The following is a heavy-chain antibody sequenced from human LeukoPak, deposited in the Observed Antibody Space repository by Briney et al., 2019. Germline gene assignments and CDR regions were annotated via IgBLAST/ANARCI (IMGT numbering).Heavy chain of an antibody. CDR2: FDPEDGET. J-gene: IGHJ4*02. D-gene: IGHD3-22*01. Sequence: GASVKVSCKVSRYTLTELSMHWVRQAPGKGLEWMGGFDPEDGETIYAQKFQGRVTMTRDMSTSTVYMELSSLRSEDTAVYYCARDYYDSSGYSFGYWGQGTLVTVSS. V-gene: IGHV1-24*01. CDR3: ARDYYDSSGYSFGY. CDR1: RYTLTELS.